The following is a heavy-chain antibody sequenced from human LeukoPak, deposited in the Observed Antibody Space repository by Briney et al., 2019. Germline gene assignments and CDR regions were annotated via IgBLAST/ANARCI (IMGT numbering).Heavy chain of an antibody. Sequence: ASVKVSCKASGHTFTSYDINWVRQATGQGLEWMGFKNPNSGRTGFAQKFQGRFTMTTDTSISTAYMELSSLTSEDTAVYYCARGPVSSHGMDVWGQGTTVTVSS. CDR3: ARGPVSSHGMDV. CDR1: GHTFTSYD. V-gene: IGHV1-8*01. CDR2: KNPNSGRT. J-gene: IGHJ6*02.